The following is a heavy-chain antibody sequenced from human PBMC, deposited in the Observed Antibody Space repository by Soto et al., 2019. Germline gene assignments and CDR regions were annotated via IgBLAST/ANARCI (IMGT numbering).Heavy chain of an antibody. D-gene: IGHD2-8*01. Sequence: GGSLRLSCAASGFTFSSYGMHWVRQAPGKGLEWVAVISYDGSNKYYADSVKGRFTISRDNSKNTLYLQMNSLRAEDTAVYYCATLLRVYSIDGYNSEFDYWGQGTLVTVSS. J-gene: IGHJ4*02. CDR1: GFTFSSYG. CDR3: ATLLRVYSIDGYNSEFDY. V-gene: IGHV3-30*03. CDR2: ISYDGSNK.